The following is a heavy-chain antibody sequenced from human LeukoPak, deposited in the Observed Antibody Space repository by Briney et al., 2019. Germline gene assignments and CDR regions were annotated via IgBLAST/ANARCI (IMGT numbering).Heavy chain of an antibody. CDR1: GFTFSSYA. CDR3: GVTFGGVLPLDY. Sequence: GGSLRLSCAASGFTFSSYAMSWVRQAPGKGLEWVSAISGSGGSTYYADSVKGRFTISRDNSKNTLYLQMNSLRAEHTAVCYCGVTFGGVLPLDYWGQGTLVTVSS. J-gene: IGHJ4*02. D-gene: IGHD3-16*01. CDR2: ISGSGGST. V-gene: IGHV3-23*01.